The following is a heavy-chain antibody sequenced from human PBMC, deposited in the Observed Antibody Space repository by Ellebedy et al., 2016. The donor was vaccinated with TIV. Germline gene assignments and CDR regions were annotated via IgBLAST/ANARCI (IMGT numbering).Heavy chain of an antibody. Sequence: MPSETLSLTCTVSGGSVTSSRYHWGWIRQPPGKGLEWIGIIYYSGTTYYNPSLKSRVTLSVDTSKNQFSLKLSAVTAADTAVYYCARHPDSSNWYMVWWFDPWGQGTLVTVSS. J-gene: IGHJ5*02. CDR1: GGSVTSSRYH. CDR2: IYYSGTT. CDR3: ARHPDSSNWYMVWWFDP. V-gene: IGHV4-39*01. D-gene: IGHD6-13*01.